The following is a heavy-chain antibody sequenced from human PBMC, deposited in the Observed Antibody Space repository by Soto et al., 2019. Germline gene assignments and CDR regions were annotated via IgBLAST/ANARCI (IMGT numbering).Heavy chain of an antibody. D-gene: IGHD4-17*01. CDR1: RFTFSNYW. J-gene: IGHJ5*02. CDR2: INSDGSST. Sequence: EVQLVESGGGLVQPGGSLRLSCAVSRFTFSNYWMHWVRQAPGKGLVWVSRINSDGSSTSYADFVKGRFTISRDNAKNTLYLQMNSLRAEDTAVYYCARFRVDGDYVPWGQGTLVTVSS. CDR3: ARFRVDGDYVP. V-gene: IGHV3-74*01.